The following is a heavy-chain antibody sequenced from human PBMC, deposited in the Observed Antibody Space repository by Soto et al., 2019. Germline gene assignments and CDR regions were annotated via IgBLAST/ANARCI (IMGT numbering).Heavy chain of an antibody. CDR2: ISYDGSNK. V-gene: IGHV3-30*18. CDR1: GFTFSSYG. D-gene: IGHD3-10*01. CDR3: AKWGGSGWGGSGAFDM. Sequence: PGGSLRLSCAASGFTFSSYGMHWVRQAPGKGLEWVAVISYDGSNKYYADSVKGRFTISRDNSKNTLYLQMNSLRAEDTAVYYCAKWGGSGWGGSGAFDMGGKGTMVTV. J-gene: IGHJ3*02.